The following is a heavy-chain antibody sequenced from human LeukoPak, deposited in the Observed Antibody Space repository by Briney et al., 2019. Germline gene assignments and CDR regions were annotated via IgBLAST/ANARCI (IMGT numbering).Heavy chain of an antibody. CDR2: IYWDDDK. J-gene: IGHJ1*01. V-gene: IGHV2-5*02. CDR3: AHTYSTRMAEYFHR. D-gene: IGHD6-13*01. CDR1: GFSLSTSGVG. Sequence: SGPTLVIPTQTLTLTCTFSGFSLSTSGVGVGWIRQPPGKALEWLALIYWDDDKRYSPSLKSRLTITKDTSKNQVVLTMTNMDAVDTATYYCAHTYSTRMAEYFHRWGQGTLVIVSS.